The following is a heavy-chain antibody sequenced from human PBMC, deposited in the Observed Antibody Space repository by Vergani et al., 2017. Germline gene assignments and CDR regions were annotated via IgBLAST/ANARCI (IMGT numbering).Heavy chain of an antibody. Sequence: EVQLLESGGGLVQPGGSLRLSCAASGFTFSTYAMTWVRQAPGKGLEWVSTISSDGGSTYYADSVKGRFTISRDNSKNTLSLQMNSLTAEDTAIYYCAGPQGTSAYYYGGFDYWRQGILVIVSS. CDR3: AGPQGTSAYYYGGFDY. CDR2: ISSDGGST. V-gene: IGHV3-23*01. D-gene: IGHD3-22*01. J-gene: IGHJ4*02. CDR1: GFTFSTYA.